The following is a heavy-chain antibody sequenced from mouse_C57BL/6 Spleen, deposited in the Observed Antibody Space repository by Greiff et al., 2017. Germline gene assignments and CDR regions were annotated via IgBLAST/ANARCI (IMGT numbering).Heavy chain of an antibody. CDR3: ACGDPAMDY. Sequence: VQLQQSGAELVKPGASVKLSCKASGYTFTEYTIHWVQQRPGQGLEWIGAIYPGNGDTSYNQTFKGKATLTADKSSRTAYMQLSSLTSEDSAVYYCACGDPAMDYWGQGTSVTVSS. CDR1: GYTFTEYT. V-gene: IGHV1-87*01. J-gene: IGHJ4*01. CDR2: IYPGNGDT.